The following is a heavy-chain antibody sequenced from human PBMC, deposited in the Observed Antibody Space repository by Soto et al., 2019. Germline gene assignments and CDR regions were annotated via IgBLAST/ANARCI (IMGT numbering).Heavy chain of an antibody. J-gene: IGHJ6*02. Sequence: GGSLGLSCAASGFTVSSNYMSWVRQAPGKGLEWVSIIYSGGSTYYAASVKGRFTISRDNSKNTLYLQMNSLRAEDTAVYYCATLTISGLYYHYYGMDVWGQGTSVTVPS. CDR3: ATLTISGLYYHYYGMDV. CDR1: GFTVSSNY. V-gene: IGHV3-53*01. CDR2: IYSGGST. D-gene: IGHD3-3*01.